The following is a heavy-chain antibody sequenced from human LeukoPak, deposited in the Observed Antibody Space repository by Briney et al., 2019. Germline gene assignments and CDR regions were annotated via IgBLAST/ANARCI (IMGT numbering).Heavy chain of an antibody. CDR2: MSYDGINK. CDR1: GFTFSSYA. CDR3: AKDGVTGGNYYYWYFDI. Sequence: PGGSMRPSYAASGFTFSSYAMHWLRQAPGKGLEWVAIMSYDGINKYYADSVKGRFTISRDNSKNTLSLQMHSLRAEDTAVYYCAKDGVTGGNYYYWYFDISGRGTRVTVSS. V-gene: IGHV3-30*18. J-gene: IGHJ2*01. D-gene: IGHD2-21*02.